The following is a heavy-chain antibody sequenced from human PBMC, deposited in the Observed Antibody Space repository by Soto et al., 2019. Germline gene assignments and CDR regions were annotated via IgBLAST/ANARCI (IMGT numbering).Heavy chain of an antibody. D-gene: IGHD6-13*01. CDR3: ARAARDPYSSSWYYFDY. CDR1: GFTVSSNY. J-gene: IGHJ4*02. V-gene: IGHV3-53*01. CDR2: IYSGGST. Sequence: PGGSLRLSCAASGFTVSSNYMSWVRQAPGKGLEWVSVIYSGGSTYYADSVKGRFTISRDNSKNTLYLQMNSLRAEDTAVYYCARAARDPYSSSWYYFDYWGQGTLVTVSS.